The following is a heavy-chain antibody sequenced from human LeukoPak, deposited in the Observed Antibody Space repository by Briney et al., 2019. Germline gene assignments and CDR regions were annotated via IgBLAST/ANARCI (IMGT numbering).Heavy chain of an antibody. D-gene: IGHD5-12*01. V-gene: IGHV4-59*01. CDR3: ARAGHYDRSIYYYYYYMDV. Sequence: PSETLPLTCTVSGGSISSYYWSWIRQPPGKGLEWIGYIYYSGSTNYNPSLKSRVTISVDTSKNQFSLKLSSVTAADTAVYYCARAGHYDRSIYYYYYYMDVWGKGTTVTISS. CDR1: GGSISSYY. J-gene: IGHJ6*03. CDR2: IYYSGST.